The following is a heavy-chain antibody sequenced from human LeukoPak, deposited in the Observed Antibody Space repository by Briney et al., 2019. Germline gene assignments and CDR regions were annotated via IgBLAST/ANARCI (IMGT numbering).Heavy chain of an antibody. D-gene: IGHD2-15*01. Sequence: GGSLRLSCAAFGFMFSSYEMNWVRQAPGKGLEWVSYISSSGTTIYYADSVRGRFTISRDNAKNSLFLQMNSLRAEDTAVYYCAKEAALRDWGQGTLVTVSS. V-gene: IGHV3-48*03. CDR2: ISSSGTTI. J-gene: IGHJ4*02. CDR1: GFMFSSYE. CDR3: AKEAALRD.